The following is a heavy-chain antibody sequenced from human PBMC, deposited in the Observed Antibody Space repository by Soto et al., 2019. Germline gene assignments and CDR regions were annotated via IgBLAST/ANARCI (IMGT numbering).Heavy chain of an antibody. CDR2: INPATGAA. Sequence: QLHLVQSGAVVKKPGASVTVSCSASGYPVTAYYMHWVRQAPGRGLEWMGGINPATGAAKSTQTFQGRVTMTRDTSTSTVFMELSGLTFEDTAVFYCARGGGVGVAGSAAFDMWGQGTLVTVSS. V-gene: IGHV1-2*02. CDR3: ARGGGVGVAGSAAFDM. J-gene: IGHJ3*02. D-gene: IGHD3-3*01. CDR1: GYPVTAYY.